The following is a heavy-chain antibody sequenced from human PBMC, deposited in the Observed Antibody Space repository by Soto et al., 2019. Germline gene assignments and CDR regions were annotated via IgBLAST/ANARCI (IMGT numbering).Heavy chain of an antibody. V-gene: IGHV1-46*01. D-gene: IGHD1-20*01. Sequence: QVQLVQSGAEVKKPGASVKVSCKASGYSFTNSFVHWVRQAPGQGLEWLGVINAGGGGTTYAQRFQGRVTVTSDTSRSTAYMELSSLTSEDPAVYYCARDWGYKFDFWGQGTLVAVSS. CDR3: ARDWGYKFDF. CDR2: INAGGGGT. J-gene: IGHJ4*02. CDR1: GYSFTNSF.